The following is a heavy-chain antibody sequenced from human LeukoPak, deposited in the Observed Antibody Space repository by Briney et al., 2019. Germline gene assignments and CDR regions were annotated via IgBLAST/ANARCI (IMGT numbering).Heavy chain of an antibody. Sequence: GRSLRLTCAASGFTFSSYGMHWVRQAPGKGLEWVAVIWYDGSNKYYADSVKGRFTISRDSSKNTLYLQMNSLRAEDTAVYDCARVSRDPYCGGDCPSAHDAFDIWGQGTMVTVSS. J-gene: IGHJ3*02. CDR3: ARVSRDPYCGGDCPSAHDAFDI. CDR1: GFTFSSYG. D-gene: IGHD2-21*02. V-gene: IGHV3-33*01. CDR2: IWYDGSNK.